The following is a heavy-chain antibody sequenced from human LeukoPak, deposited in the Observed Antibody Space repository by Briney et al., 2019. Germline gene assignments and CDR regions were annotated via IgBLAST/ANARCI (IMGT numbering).Heavy chain of an antibody. CDR2: IDWDNEK. CDR1: GFSLRTNGMC. CDR3: ARSLAQTPPYTFDY. V-gene: IGHV2-70*17. D-gene: IGHD4-23*01. J-gene: IGHJ4*02. Sequence: SGPTLVNPTQTLTLTCTFSGFSLRTNGMCVNWIRQPPGKALEWLARIDWDNEKFYTTSLKTRLTISKDTSKNQVVLTVTSLDPVDTGTYYCARSLAQTPPYTFDYWGQGTLVTVSS.